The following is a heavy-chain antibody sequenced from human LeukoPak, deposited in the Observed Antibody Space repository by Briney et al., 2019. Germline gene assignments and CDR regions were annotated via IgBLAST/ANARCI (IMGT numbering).Heavy chain of an antibody. CDR2: ISAYNGNT. Sequence: ASVKVSCKASGYTFTSYGISWVRQAPGQGLEWMGWISAYNGNTKYAQRLQGRVTMTTDTSTTTAYVELRSLRSDDTAVYYCARDLLQYFDWLTMAGYWGQGTLVSVSS. D-gene: IGHD3-9*01. CDR1: GYTFTSYG. V-gene: IGHV1-18*01. CDR3: ARDLLQYFDWLTMAGY. J-gene: IGHJ4*02.